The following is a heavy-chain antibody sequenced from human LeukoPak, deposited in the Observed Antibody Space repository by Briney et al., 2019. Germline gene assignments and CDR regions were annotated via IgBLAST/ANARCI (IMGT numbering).Heavy chain of an antibody. V-gene: IGHV3-30*02. CDR2: LPDDGSKI. D-gene: IGHD3-22*01. Sequence: GGSLRLSCAASGFTFTTYGMHWVRQAPGKGLEWVAFLPDDGSKIYYADSVKGRFTISRDKPKNTLYLQMNSLRAEDTAVYYCAKEKTMIVADDAFDIWGQGTMVTVSS. CDR1: GFTFTTYG. J-gene: IGHJ3*02. CDR3: AKEKTMIVADDAFDI.